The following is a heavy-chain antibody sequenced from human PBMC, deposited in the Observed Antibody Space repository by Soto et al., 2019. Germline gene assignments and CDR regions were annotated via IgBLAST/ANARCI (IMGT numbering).Heavy chain of an antibody. D-gene: IGHD6-19*01. Sequence: GESLKISCKGSGYSFTSYWIGWVRQMPGKGLEWMGIIYPGDSDTRYSPSFQGQVTISADKSISTAYLQWSSLKASDTAMYYCASTSFSSGWYPDYYYYGMDVWGQGTTVTVSS. J-gene: IGHJ6*02. CDR1: GYSFTSYW. V-gene: IGHV5-51*01. CDR3: ASTSFSSGWYPDYYYYGMDV. CDR2: IYPGDSDT.